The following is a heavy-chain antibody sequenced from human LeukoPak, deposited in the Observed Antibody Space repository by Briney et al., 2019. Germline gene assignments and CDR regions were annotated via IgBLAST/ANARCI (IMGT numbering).Heavy chain of an antibody. Sequence: SETLSLTCTVSGGSISSSSYYWGWIRQPPGKGLEWIGSIYYSGSTYYNPSLKSRVTISVDTSKNHFSLKLTSLTAADTAVYFCARAELGDVLEDYWGQGTLVTVSS. V-gene: IGHV4-39*02. D-gene: IGHD7-27*01. CDR1: GGSISSSSYY. CDR3: ARAELGDVLEDY. CDR2: IYYSGST. J-gene: IGHJ4*02.